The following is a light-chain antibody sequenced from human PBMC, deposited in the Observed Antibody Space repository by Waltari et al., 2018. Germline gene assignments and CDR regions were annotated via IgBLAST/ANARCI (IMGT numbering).Light chain of an antibody. J-gene: IGLJ3*02. Sequence: QLVLTQSPSASASLGASVKLTCTLDSGHTSNIIAWLQQHPQKGPRFLMKINSDGSHSKGDEIPDRFSGSSSGSERYLTISSRQSEDEADYCCQTGGHGTWVFGGGTKLTVL. V-gene: IGLV4-69*01. CDR1: SGHTSNI. CDR3: QTGGHGTWV. CDR2: INSDGSH.